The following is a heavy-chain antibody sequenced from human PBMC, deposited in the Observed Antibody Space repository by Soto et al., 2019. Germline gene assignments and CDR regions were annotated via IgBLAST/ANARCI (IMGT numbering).Heavy chain of an antibody. D-gene: IGHD3-9*01. CDR3: ATGYAILSCYSTFSGCFDP. J-gene: IGHJ5*02. CDR1: GYTFTSYA. V-gene: IGHV1-3*01. CDR2: INAGNGNT. Sequence: ASVKVSCKASGYTFTSYAMHWVRQAPGQRLEWMGWINAGNGNTKYSQKFQGRVTITRDTSASTAYMELSSLRSEDTAVYYCATGYAILSCYSTFSGCFDPWGQGTLVTVSS.